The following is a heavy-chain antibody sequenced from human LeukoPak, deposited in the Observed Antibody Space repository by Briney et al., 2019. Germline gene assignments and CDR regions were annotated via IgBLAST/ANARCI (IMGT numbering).Heavy chain of an antibody. D-gene: IGHD3-10*01. CDR2: ISSSSSYI. Sequence: GGSLRLPCAASGFTFSSYSMNWVRQAPGKGLEWVSSISSSSSYIYYADSVKGRFTISRDNAKNSLYLQMNSLRAEDTAVYYCARDSDGSGSYYLFDYWGQGTLVTVSS. V-gene: IGHV3-21*01. CDR3: ARDSDGSGSYYLFDY. CDR1: GFTFSSYS. J-gene: IGHJ4*02.